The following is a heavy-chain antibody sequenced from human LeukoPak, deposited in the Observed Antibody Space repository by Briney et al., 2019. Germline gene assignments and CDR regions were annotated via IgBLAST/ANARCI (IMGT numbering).Heavy chain of an antibody. V-gene: IGHV1-2*02. D-gene: IGHD3-22*01. CDR1: GYTFTGYY. J-gene: IGHJ3*02. CDR2: INPNSGGT. CDR3: ASKTTYYYDSSGYSDAFDI. Sequence: ASVKVSCKASGYTFTGYYMHWVRQAPGQRLEWMGWINPNSGGTNYAQKFQGRVTMTRDTSISTAYMELSRLRSDDTAVYYCASKTTYYYDSSGYSDAFDIWGQGTMVTVSS.